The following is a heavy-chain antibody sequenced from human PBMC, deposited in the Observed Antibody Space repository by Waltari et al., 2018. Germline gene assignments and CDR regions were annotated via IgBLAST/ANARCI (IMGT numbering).Heavy chain of an antibody. J-gene: IGHJ4*01. CDR1: GFTFNNYW. CDR2: IKQDASEK. V-gene: IGHV3-7*01. Sequence: EVQLVESGGGLVQPGGSLRLSCAASGFTFNNYWMTWVRQAPGKGLEWVANIKQDASEKYYVDSVKGRFTISRENTKNSLYLQMNSLRAEDTAVYYCAASVGVAPNYWGHGTLVTVSS. D-gene: IGHD6-19*01. CDR3: AASVGVAPNY.